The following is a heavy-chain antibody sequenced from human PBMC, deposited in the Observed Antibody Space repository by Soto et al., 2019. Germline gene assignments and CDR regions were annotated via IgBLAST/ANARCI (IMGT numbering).Heavy chain of an antibody. Sequence: HPGGSLRLSCEASGFMFNDYGMHWVRQAPGKGLDWVAVISYHGNNKYYAQSVKGRFTISRDNSKNTLFLHMDSLRPEDTAVYHCVKGNLDTAVVNSPDAFDVWGPGTMVTVSS. V-gene: IGHV3-30*18. D-gene: IGHD5-18*01. CDR3: VKGNLDTAVVNSPDAFDV. CDR2: ISYHGNNK. J-gene: IGHJ3*01. CDR1: GFMFNDYG.